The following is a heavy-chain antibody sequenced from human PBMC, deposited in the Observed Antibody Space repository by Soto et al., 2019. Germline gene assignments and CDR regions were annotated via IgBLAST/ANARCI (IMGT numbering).Heavy chain of an antibody. CDR2: ISYDGSNT. V-gene: IGHV3-30-3*01. D-gene: IGHD3-10*02. CDR1: GFTFSRFS. Sequence: QVQLVESGGGVVQPGRSLTLSCAASGFTFSRFSMHWVRQAPGKGLAWVAVISYDGSNTHYAESVKGRFNISRDDSKNTVFLQKNKLRGEDSAVYYCARDHGMFLSYYYYGMDVWGQGTTVSVSS. CDR3: ARDHGMFLSYYYYGMDV. J-gene: IGHJ6*02.